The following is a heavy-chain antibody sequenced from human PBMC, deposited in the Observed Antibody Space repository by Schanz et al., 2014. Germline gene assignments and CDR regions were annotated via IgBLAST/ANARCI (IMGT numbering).Heavy chain of an antibody. CDR1: GFTFSRNA. V-gene: IGHV3-48*02. CDR2: ISSSSSTI. D-gene: IGHD3-10*01. J-gene: IGHJ4*02. Sequence: EVQLVESGGGLVQPGGSLRLSCAASGFTFSRNAMNWVRQAPGKGLEWVSFISSSSSTIYYADSVKGRFTISRDNAKNSLYLQMNSLRDEDKAVYYCAREGERKGMLPYYFDYWGQGALVTVSS. CDR3: AREGERKGMLPYYFDY.